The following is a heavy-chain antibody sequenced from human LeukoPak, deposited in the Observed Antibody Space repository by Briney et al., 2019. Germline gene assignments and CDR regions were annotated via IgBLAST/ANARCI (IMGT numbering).Heavy chain of an antibody. J-gene: IGHJ4*02. CDR1: GYTFTGYY. D-gene: IGHD3-3*01. CDR2: INPNSGGT. CDR3: ARSGYWSGYYVPNFDY. Sequence: GASVKVSCKASGYTFTGYYMHWVRQAPGQGLEWMGWINPNSGGTNYAQKFQGRVTITRDTSISTAYMELSRLRSDDTAVYYCARSGYWSGYYVPNFDYWGQGTLVTVSS. V-gene: IGHV1-2*02.